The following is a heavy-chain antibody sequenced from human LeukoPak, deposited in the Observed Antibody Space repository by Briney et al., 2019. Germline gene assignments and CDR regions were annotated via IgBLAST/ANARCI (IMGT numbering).Heavy chain of an antibody. CDR2: IKEDAGEI. D-gene: IGHD3-22*01. CDR1: GFTFSRYW. Sequence: PGGSLRLSCAASGFTFSRYWMSWVRQVPGKGLEWVANIKEDAGEIYYVDSVKGRFTISRDNSKNTLYLQMNSLRAEDTAVYYCARYYYDSSGYYYFDYWGQGTLVTVSS. V-gene: IGHV3-7*01. J-gene: IGHJ4*02. CDR3: ARYYYDSSGYYYFDY.